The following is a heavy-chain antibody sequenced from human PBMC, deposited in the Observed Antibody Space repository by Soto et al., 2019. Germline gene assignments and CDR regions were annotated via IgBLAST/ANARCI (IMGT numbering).Heavy chain of an antibody. CDR3: AKDARAVAGLGVYYFDL. CDR1: GFSFDDYA. Sequence: EVQLVESGGGLVQPGRSLRLSCAASGFSFDDYAMHWVRQAPGKGLEWVSGISTNGINTGYADSVKGRFTISRDNAKNSLYLQMTSLRADDTALYYCAKDARAVAGLGVYYFDLWGQGTLVTVSS. CDR2: ISTNGINT. V-gene: IGHV3-9*01. J-gene: IGHJ4*02. D-gene: IGHD6-19*01.